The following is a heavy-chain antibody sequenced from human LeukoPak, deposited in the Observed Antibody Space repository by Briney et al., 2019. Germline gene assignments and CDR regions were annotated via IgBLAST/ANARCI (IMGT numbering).Heavy chain of an antibody. Sequence: PSETLSLTCTVSGDSISNYFWNWIRQPAGKGLEWIGRIYTSGSTNYNPSLKSRVTISVDTSKNQFSLKLSSVTAADTAVYYCAMRVVYCSGGSCYNYFDYWGQGTLVTVSS. J-gene: IGHJ4*02. CDR3: AMRVVYCSGGSCYNYFDY. CDR2: IYTSGST. CDR1: GDSISNYF. D-gene: IGHD2-15*01. V-gene: IGHV4-4*07.